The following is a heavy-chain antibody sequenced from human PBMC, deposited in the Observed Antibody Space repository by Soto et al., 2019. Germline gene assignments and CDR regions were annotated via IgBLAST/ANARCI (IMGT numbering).Heavy chain of an antibody. CDR3: ARTYHYDSSGYFYYFDY. D-gene: IGHD3-22*01. V-gene: IGHV4-4*02. J-gene: IGHJ4*02. CDR1: GGSISSNDW. Sequence: SETLPLTCAVSGGSISSNDWWTWVRQPPGKGLEWIAETFHSGSTNYNPYLKSRVTISVDKSKNHFSLKLSSVTAADTAVYYCARTYHYDSSGYFYYFDYWGQGTLV. CDR2: TFHSGST.